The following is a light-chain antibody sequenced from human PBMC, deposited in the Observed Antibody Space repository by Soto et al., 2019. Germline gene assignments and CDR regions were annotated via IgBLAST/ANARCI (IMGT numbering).Light chain of an antibody. J-gene: IGLJ2*01. Sequence: QSVLTQPPSASGTPGQRVTISCSGSSSNVGSHTVNWYQQVPGTAPKLLIYDNNRRPSGVPDRFSGSKSATSASLAISVLQSDDEADYYCAAWDDSLNGVFGGGTKVTVL. V-gene: IGLV1-44*01. CDR1: SSNVGSHT. CDR2: DNN. CDR3: AAWDDSLNGV.